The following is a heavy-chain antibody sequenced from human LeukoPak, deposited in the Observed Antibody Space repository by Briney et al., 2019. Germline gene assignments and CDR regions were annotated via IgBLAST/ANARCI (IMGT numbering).Heavy chain of an antibody. Sequence: PGGSLRLSCAATGFTFKDYGMHWVRQPPGKGLEWVSSINWNGGGTDYADSVKGRFTISRDNAKNSLYLQWSSLRPEDTALYYCAKHMRATNTYSFFGLDVWGQGTTVTVSS. J-gene: IGHJ6*02. CDR2: INWNGGGT. CDR3: AKHMRATNTYSFFGLDV. CDR1: GFTFKDYG. V-gene: IGHV3-9*01. D-gene: IGHD1-26*01.